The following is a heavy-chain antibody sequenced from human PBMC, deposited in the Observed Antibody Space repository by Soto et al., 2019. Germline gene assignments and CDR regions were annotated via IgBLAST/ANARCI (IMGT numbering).Heavy chain of an antibody. J-gene: IGHJ4*02. D-gene: IGHD3-10*01. V-gene: IGHV2-5*02. CDR3: AHSRLWFGELLAYYFDY. Sequence: QITLKESGPPLVKPTQTLTLTCTFSGFSLSTSGVGVGWIRQPPGKALEWLALIYWDDDKRYSPSLKSRLTITKDTSKNQVVLTMTNMDPVDTATYYCAHSRLWFGELLAYYFDYWGQGTLVTVSS. CDR2: IYWDDDK. CDR1: GFSLSTSGVG.